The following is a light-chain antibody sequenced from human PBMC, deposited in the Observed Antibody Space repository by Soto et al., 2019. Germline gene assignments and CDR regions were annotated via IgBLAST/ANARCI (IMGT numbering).Light chain of an antibody. V-gene: IGKV1-9*01. CDR3: QQLNSYPPT. CDR2: AAS. J-gene: IGKJ4*01. Sequence: DMLFTKSPCTLSASIGDRVTIACLSSQGISSYLAWYQQKPGKAPKLLIYAASTLQSGVPSRFSGSGSGTEFTLTISSLQPEDFATYYSQQLNSYPPTFGGGTKVDIK. CDR1: QGISSY.